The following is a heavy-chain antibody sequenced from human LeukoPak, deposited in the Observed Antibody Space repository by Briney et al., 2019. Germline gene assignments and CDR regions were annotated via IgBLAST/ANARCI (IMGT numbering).Heavy chain of an antibody. J-gene: IGHJ4*02. CDR3: ARAAYYYGSGSYYHFDY. CDR1: GGTFSSYA. CDR2: IIPILGIA. D-gene: IGHD3-10*01. Sequence: SVKVSCKASGGTFSSYAISWVRQAPGQGLEWMGRIIPILGIANYAQKFQGRVTITADKSTSTAYMELSSLRSEDTAVYYCARAAYYYGSGSYYHFDYWGQGTLATVSS. V-gene: IGHV1-69*04.